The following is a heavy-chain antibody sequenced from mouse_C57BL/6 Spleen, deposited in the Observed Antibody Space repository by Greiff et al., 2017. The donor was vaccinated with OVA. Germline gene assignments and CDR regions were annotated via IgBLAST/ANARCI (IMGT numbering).Heavy chain of an antibody. D-gene: IGHD4-1*01. Sequence: EVKLMESEGGLVQPGSSMKLSCTASGFTFSDYYMAWVRQVPEKGLEWVANINYDGSSTYYLDSLKSRFIISRDNAKNILYLQMSSLKSEDTATYYCARGTGVYAMDYWGQGTSVTVSS. CDR3: ARGTGVYAMDY. V-gene: IGHV5-16*01. CDR1: GFTFSDYY. J-gene: IGHJ4*01. CDR2: INYDGSST.